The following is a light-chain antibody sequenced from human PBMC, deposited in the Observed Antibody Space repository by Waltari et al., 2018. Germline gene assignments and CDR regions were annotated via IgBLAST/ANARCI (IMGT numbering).Light chain of an antibody. J-gene: IGKJ4*01. Sequence: EIVLTQSPDTLSLSPGERATLSCRTSQKISSSFLAWYQQKPGQAPRLLIYGSSSRSTGIPDRFSGAGSGTDFTLTISRLEPEDFAIYYCQQFGSSPLTFGGGTKVEI. CDR3: QQFGSSPLT. CDR1: QKISSSF. V-gene: IGKV3-20*01. CDR2: GSS.